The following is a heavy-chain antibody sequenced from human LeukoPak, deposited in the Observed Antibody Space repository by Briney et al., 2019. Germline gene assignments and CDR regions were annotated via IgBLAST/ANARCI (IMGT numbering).Heavy chain of an antibody. Sequence: ASVKVSCKASGYTFTAYYLHWVRQAPGHRLDWMGWINPNTGDTESAQNFQGRVTMNRDTTISTAYLELTRLTSDDTAVYYCASYPRYVSTPPFDYWGQGTLVTVSS. CDR2: INPNTGDT. V-gene: IGHV1-2*02. D-gene: IGHD2-15*01. CDR1: GYTFTAYY. CDR3: ASYPRYVSTPPFDY. J-gene: IGHJ4*02.